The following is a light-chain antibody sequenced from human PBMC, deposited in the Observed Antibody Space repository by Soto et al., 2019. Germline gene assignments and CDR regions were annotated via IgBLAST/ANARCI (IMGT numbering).Light chain of an antibody. CDR3: SSYTTRSTRV. CDR1: SSDVGAYDF. V-gene: IGLV2-14*03. Sequence: QSALAQPASVSGSPGQSITISCTGTSSDVGAYDFVSWYQQHPDKAPKLMIYEVSNRPSGVSYRFSGSKSVNTATLTISGLQAEDEDDYYCSSYTTRSTRVFGTGTKLAVL. CDR2: EVS. J-gene: IGLJ1*01.